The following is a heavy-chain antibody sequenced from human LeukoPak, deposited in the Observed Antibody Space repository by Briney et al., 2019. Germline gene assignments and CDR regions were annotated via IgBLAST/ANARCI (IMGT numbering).Heavy chain of an antibody. V-gene: IGHV3-15*01. CDR3: TTGYSGNYA. D-gene: IGHD1-26*01. CDR1: GLPIA. Sequence: GGSLRLSCVASGLPIAMHWVRQAPGKGLEWVGHVKRKTDGGTTDYAAPVKGRFTISRDDSQNTLYLQMNSLKTEDTAVYYCTTGYSGNYAGGQGTLVTVSS. J-gene: IGHJ4*02. CDR2: VKRKTDGGTT.